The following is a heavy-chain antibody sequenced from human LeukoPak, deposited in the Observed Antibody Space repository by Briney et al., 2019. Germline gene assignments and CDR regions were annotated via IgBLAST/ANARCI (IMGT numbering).Heavy chain of an antibody. J-gene: IGHJ4*02. CDR2: INPNSGGT. D-gene: IGHD4-23*01. V-gene: IGHV1-2*02. CDR1: GYTFTGYY. CDR3: ATDYAGNSVPDY. Sequence: GASVKVSCQASGYTFTGYYMHWVRQAPGQGLEWMGWINPNSGGTNYAQKFQGRVTMTRDASISTAYMELSWLRSDDTALYYCATDYAGNSVPDYWGQGTLVTVSS.